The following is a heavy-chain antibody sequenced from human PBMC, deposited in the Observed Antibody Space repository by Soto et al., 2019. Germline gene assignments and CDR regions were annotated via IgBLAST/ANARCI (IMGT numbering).Heavy chain of an antibody. J-gene: IGHJ4*02. V-gene: IGHV1-69*13. Sequence: SVEVSCKASGGTFSSYAIIWVRQAPGQGLEWMGGIIPIFGTANYAQKFQGRVTITADESTSTAYMELSSLRSEDTAVHYCASGIAAAGTSDFDYWGQGTLVNVSS. CDR3: ASGIAAAGTSDFDY. CDR2: IIPIFGTA. D-gene: IGHD6-13*01. CDR1: GGTFSSYA.